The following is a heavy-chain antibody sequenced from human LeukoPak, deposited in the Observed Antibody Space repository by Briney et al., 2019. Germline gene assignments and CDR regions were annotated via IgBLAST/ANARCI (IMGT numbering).Heavy chain of an antibody. Sequence: SETLSLTCTVSGGSISSTTHYWGWIRQPPGKGLEWIGGMHYSGSTYYNPSLKSRVTISVDTSNNQFSLKLTSVTAADTAVYYCARHISSGGTYAYFDYWGQGTLVTVSS. D-gene: IGHD1-26*01. CDR3: ARHISSGGTYAYFDY. V-gene: IGHV4-39*01. CDR1: GGSISSTTHY. J-gene: IGHJ4*02. CDR2: MHYSGST.